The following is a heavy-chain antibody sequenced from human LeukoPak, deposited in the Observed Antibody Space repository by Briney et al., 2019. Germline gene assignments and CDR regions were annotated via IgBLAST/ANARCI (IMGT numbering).Heavy chain of an antibody. CDR3: ARRSAVWFGEAHFDY. D-gene: IGHD3-10*01. J-gene: IGHJ4*02. CDR2: IDHRGST. V-gene: IGHV4-34*01. Sequence: SETLSLTCAVYGGSFSGYYWTWIRQPPGKGLEWIGEIDHRGSTYYNPSLKSRVTISVDTSKNQFSLKLSSVTAADTAVYYCARRSAVWFGEAHFDYWGQGTLVTVSS. CDR1: GGSFSGYY.